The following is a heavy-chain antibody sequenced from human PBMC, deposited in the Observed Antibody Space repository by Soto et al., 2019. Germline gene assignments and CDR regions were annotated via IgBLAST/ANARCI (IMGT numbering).Heavy chain of an antibody. Sequence: EVQLVETGGGLIQPGGSLRLSCAASGFTVSSDYMSWVRQAPGKGLECVSIIYSGGDKHYADSVKGPFTISRDHSKNTLYLQMDSLRAEDTAVYYCARYVDDNGYYDVDAFDIWGRGTMVTVSS. CDR1: GFTVSSDY. CDR3: ARYVDDNGYYDVDAFDI. D-gene: IGHD3-22*01. V-gene: IGHV3-53*02. J-gene: IGHJ3*02. CDR2: IYSGGDK.